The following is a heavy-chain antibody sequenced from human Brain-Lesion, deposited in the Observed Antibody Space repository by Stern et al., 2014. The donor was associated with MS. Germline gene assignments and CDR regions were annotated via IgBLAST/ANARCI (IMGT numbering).Heavy chain of an antibody. D-gene: IGHD3-22*01. Sequence: QMQLVQSGAEVKKPGASVKVSCKASGYTFTGYYMHWVRQAPGQGLEWMGWINPKSGGTNYAQKFQGWVTMTRDTSINTAYMELSRLRSDDPAVYYCATYYYDSTGYNDFWGQGTLVTVSS. CDR3: ATYYYDSTGYNDF. CDR1: GYTFTGYY. CDR2: INPKSGGT. J-gene: IGHJ4*02. V-gene: IGHV1-2*04.